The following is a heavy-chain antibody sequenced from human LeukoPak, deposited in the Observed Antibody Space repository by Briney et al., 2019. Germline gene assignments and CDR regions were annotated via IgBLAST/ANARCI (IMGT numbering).Heavy chain of an antibody. J-gene: IGHJ5*02. Sequence: GGSLRLSCAASGFTFSSYPMHWVRQAPGKGLEWLSYINIGGTNTHYADSVKGRFTISRDNAKKSLYLEMTNLRAEDTAVYYCATDGAGFDTWGQGVLVTVSS. V-gene: IGHV3-48*03. CDR1: GFTFSSYP. CDR2: INIGGTNT. CDR3: ATDGAGFDT.